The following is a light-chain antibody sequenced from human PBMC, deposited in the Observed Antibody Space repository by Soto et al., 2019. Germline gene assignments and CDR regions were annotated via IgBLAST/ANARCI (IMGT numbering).Light chain of an antibody. CDR3: QQYYTTPLT. J-gene: IGKJ1*01. CDR2: WAS. Sequence: DIVMTQSPDSLAVSLGERATIDCKSTQSVLYSSNNKNYLAWYQQKPGQHPKLLIYWASTRESGVPDRFSGSGSGTDFTFTISSLQAEDVAVYYCQQYYTTPLTFGQGTKVEIK. V-gene: IGKV4-1*01. CDR1: QSVLYSSNNKNY.